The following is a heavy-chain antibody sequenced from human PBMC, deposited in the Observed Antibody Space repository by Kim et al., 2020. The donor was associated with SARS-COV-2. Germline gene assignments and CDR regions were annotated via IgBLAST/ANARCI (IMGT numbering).Heavy chain of an antibody. D-gene: IGHD5-18*01. CDR3: ARDLRYSYGPSYYYYGMDV. V-gene: IGHV1-2*02. Sequence: ASAKVSCKASGYTFTGYYMHWVRQAPGQGLEWMGWINPNSGGTNYAQKFQGRVTMTRDTSISTAYMELSRLRSDDTAVYYCARDLRYSYGPSYYYYGMDVWGQGTTVTVSS. J-gene: IGHJ6*02. CDR2: INPNSGGT. CDR1: GYTFTGYY.